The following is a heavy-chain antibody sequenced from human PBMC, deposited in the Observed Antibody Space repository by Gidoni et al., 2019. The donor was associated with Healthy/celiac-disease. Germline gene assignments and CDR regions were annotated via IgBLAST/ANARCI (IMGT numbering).Heavy chain of an antibody. Sequence: EVQLVESGGGLVQPGGSLRLSCAASGFTVSSNYMSWVRQAPGKGLEWVSVIYSGGSTYYADSVKGRFTISRDNSKNTLYLQMNSLRAEDTAVYYCAREWRLAPYEAGFDYWGQGTLVTVSS. J-gene: IGHJ4*02. D-gene: IGHD5-12*01. CDR2: IYSGGST. CDR3: AREWRLAPYEAGFDY. CDR1: GFTVSSNY. V-gene: IGHV3-66*01.